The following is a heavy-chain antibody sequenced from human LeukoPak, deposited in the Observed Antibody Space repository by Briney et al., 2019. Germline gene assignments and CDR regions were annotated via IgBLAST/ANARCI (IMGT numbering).Heavy chain of an antibody. D-gene: IGHD3-22*01. V-gene: IGHV1-8*01. J-gene: IGHJ4*02. CDR1: GYTFTSYD. CDR3: ARDQRTYYYDSSGFPFNY. Sequence: ASVKVSCKASGYTFTSYDINWVRQATGQGLEWMGWMNPNSGNTGYAQKFQGRVTMTRNTSISTAYMELSSLRSEDTAVYYCARDQRTYYYDSSGFPFNYWGQGTLVTVSS. CDR2: MNPNSGNT.